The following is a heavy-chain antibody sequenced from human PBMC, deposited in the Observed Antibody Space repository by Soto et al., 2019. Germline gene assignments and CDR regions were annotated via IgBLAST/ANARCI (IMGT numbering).Heavy chain of an antibody. CDR3: ARGIKNYYGMDV. Sequence: PGESLKISCAASGFTFTSYWMHWVRQAPGKGLVWVSRLNSDGSITNYADSVKGRFTISRDNAKNTLFLQMNSLRAEDTAVYYCARGIKNYYGMDVWGQGTTVTVSS. V-gene: IGHV3-74*01. J-gene: IGHJ6*02. CDR1: GFTFTSYW. D-gene: IGHD2-15*01. CDR2: LNSDGSIT.